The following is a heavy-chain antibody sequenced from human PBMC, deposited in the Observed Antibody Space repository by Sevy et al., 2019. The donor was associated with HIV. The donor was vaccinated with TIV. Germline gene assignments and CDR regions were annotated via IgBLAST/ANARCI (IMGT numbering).Heavy chain of an antibody. J-gene: IGHJ4*02. CDR3: ARAYCSGGRCYSLAY. D-gene: IGHD2-15*01. CDR1: GYTFSTYH. CDR2: VSPHNGDT. V-gene: IGHV1-18*01. Sequence: ASVKVSCKVSGYTFSTYHITWVRQAPGQGLEWMGRVSPHNGDTNYAQKLQGRVTMITDASTNTAYMELGSLGSDDTAVYYCARAYCSGGRCYSLAYWGQGTLVTVSS.